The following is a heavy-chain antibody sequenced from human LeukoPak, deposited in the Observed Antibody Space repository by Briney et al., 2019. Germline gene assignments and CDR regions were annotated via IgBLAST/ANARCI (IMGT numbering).Heavy chain of an antibody. Sequence: GGSLRLSCAASGFTFSSYSMNWVRQAPGKGLEWVSSISSSSGYIYYADSVKGRFTISRDNAKNSLYLQMNNLSAEDTAVYYCARVPRSSGWYSSDYWGQGTLVTVSS. CDR1: GFTFSSYS. CDR3: ARVPRSSGWYSSDY. D-gene: IGHD6-19*01. V-gene: IGHV3-21*01. J-gene: IGHJ4*02. CDR2: ISSSSGYI.